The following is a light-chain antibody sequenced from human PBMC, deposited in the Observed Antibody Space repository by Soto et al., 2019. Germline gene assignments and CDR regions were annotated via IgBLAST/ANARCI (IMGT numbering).Light chain of an antibody. CDR3: HQYGTAPLT. CDR1: QSVAANY. V-gene: IGKV3-20*01. J-gene: IGKJ3*01. CDR2: GAS. Sequence: EVVLTQSPGTLSLSPGERATLSCRASQSVAANYLAWYQQKSGQAPRLLIYGASSRATGIPDRFSGSGSGTDFTLTISRLEHEDFSVYYCHQYGTAPLTFGPGTKVDIK.